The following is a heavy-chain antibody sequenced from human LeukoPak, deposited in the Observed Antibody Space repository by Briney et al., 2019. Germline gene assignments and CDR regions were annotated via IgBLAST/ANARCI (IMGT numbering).Heavy chain of an antibody. D-gene: IGHD3-3*01. CDR3: ARGSPVGYDFWSGYFWSFDY. CDR1: GGTFSSYA. J-gene: IGHJ4*02. CDR2: INPNSGGT. Sequence: ASVKVSCKASGGTFSSYAISWVRQAPGQGLEWMGWINPNSGGTNYAQKLQGRVTMTTDTSTSTAYMELRSLRSDDTAVYYCARGSPVGYDFWSGYFWSFDYWGQGTLVTVSS. V-gene: IGHV1-18*01.